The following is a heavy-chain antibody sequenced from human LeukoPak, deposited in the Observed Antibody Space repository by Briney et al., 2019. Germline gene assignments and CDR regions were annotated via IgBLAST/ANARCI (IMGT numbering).Heavy chain of an antibody. D-gene: IGHD3-22*01. CDR1: GDSISNSNYY. V-gene: IGHV4-39*07. Sequence: SETLSLTCIVSGDSISNSNYYWGWIRQPPGKGLEWIGNIFYSGTTYYNPSLQSRVTISVDTSKNQFSLKLSSVTAADTAVYYCAAQDSSYYYYDYWGQGTLVTVSS. CDR3: AAQDSSYYYYDY. CDR2: IFYSGTT. J-gene: IGHJ4*02.